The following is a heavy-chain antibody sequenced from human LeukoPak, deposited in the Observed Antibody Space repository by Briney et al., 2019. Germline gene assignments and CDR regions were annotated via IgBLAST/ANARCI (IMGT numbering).Heavy chain of an antibody. D-gene: IGHD2-21*02. CDR2: IRYDEDNK. Sequence: GGSLRLSCAASGFTFSSYGMHWVRQAPGKGLEWVAYIRYDEDNKYYADSVKGRFTISRDNSKNTLYPQMNSLRAEDTAVYYCAKDASGAYCGGDCVSTFDYWGQGTLVTVSS. CDR3: AKDASGAYCGGDCVSTFDY. CDR1: GFTFSSYG. V-gene: IGHV3-30*02. J-gene: IGHJ4*02.